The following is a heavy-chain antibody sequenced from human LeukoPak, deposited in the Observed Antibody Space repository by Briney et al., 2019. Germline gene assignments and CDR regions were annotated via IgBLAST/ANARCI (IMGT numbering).Heavy chain of an antibody. CDR3: ARDIDVNYDFWSGPDY. D-gene: IGHD3-3*01. CDR1: GGSISSGGYY. CDR2: IYYSGST. Sequence: SQTLSLTCTVSGGSISSGGYYWSWIRQHPGKGLEWIGYIYYSGSTYYNPSLKSRVTISVDTSKNQFSLKLSSVTAADTAVYYCARDIDVNYDFWSGPDYWGQGTLVTVSS. J-gene: IGHJ4*02. V-gene: IGHV4-31*03.